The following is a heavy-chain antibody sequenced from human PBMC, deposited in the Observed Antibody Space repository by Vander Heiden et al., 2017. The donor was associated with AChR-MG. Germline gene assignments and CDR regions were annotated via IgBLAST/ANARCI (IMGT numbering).Heavy chain of an antibody. Sequence: QAQRVESGGGVVGPGRTVRRSCAASGCTFSAHGLHWVRQAPGKGLEWVAFISNDGENKNDAESVKGRFFISRDNSKKSLHLLVNSLRSEDTAVYFCAKILTDTSGWENVDFWGQGTLVTVSS. CDR1: GCTFSAHG. D-gene: IGHD6-19*01. V-gene: IGHV3-30*18. CDR2: ISNDGENK. J-gene: IGHJ4*02. CDR3: AKILTDTSGWENVDF.